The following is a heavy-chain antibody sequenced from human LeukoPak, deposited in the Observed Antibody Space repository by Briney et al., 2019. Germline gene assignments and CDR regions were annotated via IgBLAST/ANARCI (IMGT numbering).Heavy chain of an antibody. V-gene: IGHV3-7*01. CDR1: GFTFSSYW. D-gene: IGHD3-3*01. J-gene: IGHJ4*02. Sequence: AGGSLRLSCAASGFTFSSYWMSWVRQAPGKGLEWVANIKQDGSEKYYVDSVKGRFTISRDNAKNSLYLQMNSLRAEDTAVYYCARDSGYRYDFWSPQLDYWGQGTLVTVSS. CDR3: ARDSGYRYDFWSPQLDY. CDR2: IKQDGSEK.